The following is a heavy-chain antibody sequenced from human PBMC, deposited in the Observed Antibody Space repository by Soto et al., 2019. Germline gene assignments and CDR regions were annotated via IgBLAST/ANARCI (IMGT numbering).Heavy chain of an antibody. J-gene: IGHJ3*02. CDR1: GFTFSDHY. Sequence: GGSLRLSCAASGFTFSDHYMDWVRQAPGKGLEWVGRTRNKANSYTTEYAASVKGRFTISRDDSKNSLYLQMNSLKTEDTAVYYCARATSMVPGGSAFDIWGQGTMVTVSS. CDR3: ARATSMVPGGSAFDI. V-gene: IGHV3-72*01. CDR2: TRNKANSYTT. D-gene: IGHD3-10*01.